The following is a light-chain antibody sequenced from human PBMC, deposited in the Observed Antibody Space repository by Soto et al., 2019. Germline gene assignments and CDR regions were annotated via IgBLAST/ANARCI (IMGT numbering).Light chain of an antibody. CDR2: EVS. V-gene: IGLV2-14*01. J-gene: IGLJ1*01. CDR3: SSYAGSSNV. CDR1: SSDVGGYNY. Sequence: QSVLTQPASVSGSPGQSITISCTGTSSDVGGYNYVSWYQQHPGKAPKLMIYEVSNRPSGVSNRFSGSKSGNTASLTISGLQAEDEADYYCSSYAGSSNVFGTGTKATVL.